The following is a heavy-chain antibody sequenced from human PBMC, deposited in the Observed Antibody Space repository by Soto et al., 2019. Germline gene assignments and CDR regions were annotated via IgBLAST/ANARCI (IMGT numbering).Heavy chain of an antibody. CDR3: ARDSEAGADYYYYGMDV. D-gene: IGHD6-13*01. J-gene: IGHJ6*02. CDR2: ISSSSSTI. CDR1: GFTFSSYS. V-gene: IGHV3-48*02. Sequence: QSGGSLRLSCAASGFTFSSYSMNWVRQAPGKGLEWVSYISSSSSTIYYADSVKGRFTISRDNAKNSLYLQMNSLRDEDTAVYYCARDSEAGADYYYYGMDVWGQGTTVTVSS.